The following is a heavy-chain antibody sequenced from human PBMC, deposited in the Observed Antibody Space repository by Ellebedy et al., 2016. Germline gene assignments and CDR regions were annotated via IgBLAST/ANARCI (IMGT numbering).Heavy chain of an antibody. CDR2: IHHSGSS. V-gene: IGHV4-59*02. Sequence: SETLSLXXIVPGGSVSSYYWSWIRQTPGKGLEWIGYIHHSGSSNYNPSLKSRLTMSVDTSKNQYSLKLSSVTAADTAVYYCARSRYSSNWFDHWGQGTQVTVSS. J-gene: IGHJ5*02. CDR1: GGSVSSYY. CDR3: ARSRYSSNWFDH. D-gene: IGHD6-19*01.